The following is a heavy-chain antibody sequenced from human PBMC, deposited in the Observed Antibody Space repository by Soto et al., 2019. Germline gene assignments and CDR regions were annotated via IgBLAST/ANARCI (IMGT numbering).Heavy chain of an antibody. CDR1: GFTFSSYW. CDR3: ARLPNKSPQN. CDR2: LSNDGSS. V-gene: IGHV3-74*01. Sequence: EVQLVESGGGLVQPGGSLRLSCVASGFTFSSYWMHWVRQAPGKGLVWVSSLSNDGSSIYADPVKGRFTISRDNAKNTLYLQMNSLRAEDTAVYYCARLPNKSPQNWGQGTLVIVSP. J-gene: IGHJ1*01.